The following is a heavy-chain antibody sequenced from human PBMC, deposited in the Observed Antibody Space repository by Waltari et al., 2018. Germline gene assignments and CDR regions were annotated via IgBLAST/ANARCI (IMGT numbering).Heavy chain of an antibody. J-gene: IGHJ4*02. CDR2: ISVNSEYI. CDR3: ASLASI. CDR1: GFSFSIYP. D-gene: IGHD3-3*02. V-gene: IGHV3-21*02. Sequence: EVQLVESGGGMVKTGGSLRLPCAASGFSFSIYPVSWVRQAPGKGLEWVAFISVNSEYIFYADSVRGRFTISRDNAKNSLYLQMNSLTAEDTAVYYCASLASIWGQGTLVTVSS.